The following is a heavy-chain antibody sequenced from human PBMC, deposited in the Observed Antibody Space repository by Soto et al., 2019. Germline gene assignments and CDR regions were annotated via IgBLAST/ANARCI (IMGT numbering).Heavy chain of an antibody. D-gene: IGHD6-19*01. J-gene: IGHJ4*02. CDR3: ARDRGEAVAWRPAFDY. CDR2: ISAYNGNT. Sequence: GQGLEWMGWISAYNGNTNYAQKLQGRVTMTTDTSTSTAYMELRSLRSDDTAVYYCARDRGEAVAWRPAFDYWGQGTLVTVSS. V-gene: IGHV1-18*01.